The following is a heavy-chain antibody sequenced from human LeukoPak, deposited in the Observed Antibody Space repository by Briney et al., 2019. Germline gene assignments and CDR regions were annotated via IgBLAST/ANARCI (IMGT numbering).Heavy chain of an antibody. CDR1: GFTFSSYA. D-gene: IGHD2-2*01. CDR2: ISGSGGST. Sequence: GGSLRLSCAASGFTFSSYAMSWVRQAPGKGLEWVSAISGSGGSTYYADSVKGRFTISRDNSKNTLYLQMNSLRAEDTAVYYCAREKLKGYCSSTSCYPGYWGQGTLDTVSS. CDR3: AREKLKGYCSSTSCYPGY. J-gene: IGHJ4*02. V-gene: IGHV3-23*01.